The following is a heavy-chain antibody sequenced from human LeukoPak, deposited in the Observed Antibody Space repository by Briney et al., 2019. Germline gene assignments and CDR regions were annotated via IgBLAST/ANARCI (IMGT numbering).Heavy chain of an antibody. D-gene: IGHD3-22*01. CDR2: IYYSGST. CDR3: ARVNYYDSSGYPDY. Sequence: SETLSLTCTVSGGSISSYYWSWIRQPPGKGLEWIGYIYYSGSTNYNPSLKSRVTISVDTSKNQFSLKLSSVTAADTAVYYCARVNYYDSSGYPDYWGQGTLVTVSS. CDR1: GGSISSYY. V-gene: IGHV4-59*01. J-gene: IGHJ4*02.